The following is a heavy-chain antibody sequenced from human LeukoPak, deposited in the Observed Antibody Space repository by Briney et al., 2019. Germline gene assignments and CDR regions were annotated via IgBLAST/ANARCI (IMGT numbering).Heavy chain of an antibody. Sequence: PGGSLSLSCAASGFTFSDHYMSWVRQAPGKGLDWVSSITANGDRTYYADSVKGRFTISRDNSRNTLYLQMSSLRAEDTGLYYCATFGVIVRNNYLDYWGQGALVAVSS. V-gene: IGHV3-23*01. CDR1: GFTFSDHY. J-gene: IGHJ4*02. D-gene: IGHD3-3*01. CDR3: ATFGVIVRNNYLDY. CDR2: ITANGDRT.